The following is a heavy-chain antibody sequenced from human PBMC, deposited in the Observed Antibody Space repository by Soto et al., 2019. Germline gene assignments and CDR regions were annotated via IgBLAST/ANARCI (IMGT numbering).Heavy chain of an antibody. J-gene: IGHJ6*02. D-gene: IGHD4-17*01. CDR3: ARSTVTHYYYSYGMDV. V-gene: IGHV1-69*05. Sequence: QVQLVQSGAEVKKPGSSVKVSCKASGGTFSSYAISWVRQAPGQGLEWMGGIIPIFGTANYAQKFQGRVTITXXEXTXXAYMELSSLRSEDTAVYYCARSTVTHYYYSYGMDVWGQGTTVTVSS. CDR1: GGTFSSYA. CDR2: IIPIFGTA.